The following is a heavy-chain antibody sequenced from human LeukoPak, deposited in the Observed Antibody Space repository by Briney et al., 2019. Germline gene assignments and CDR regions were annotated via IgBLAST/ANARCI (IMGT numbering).Heavy chain of an antibody. J-gene: IGHJ5*02. V-gene: IGHV4-59*01. D-gene: IGHD6-13*01. CDR2: VDHTGST. CDR1: DDSITMYY. Sequence: LETLSLTCSVSDDSITMYYWTWIRQPPGKGLEWIGYVDHTGSTNFNPSLKSRVTISVDTSKNHFSLKLSSVTAADTAVYYCARVNIVAGWFDPWGQGTPVTVSS. CDR3: ARVNIVAGWFDP.